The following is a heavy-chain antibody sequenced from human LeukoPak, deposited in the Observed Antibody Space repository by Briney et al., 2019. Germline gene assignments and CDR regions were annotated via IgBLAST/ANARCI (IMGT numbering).Heavy chain of an antibody. V-gene: IGHV1-2*02. CDR2: INPNSGGT. J-gene: IGHJ4*02. CDR3: ARAVGYSGYDPTVDY. D-gene: IGHD5-12*01. Sequence: GASVKVSCKASGYTSTGYYMHWVRQAPGQGLEWMGWINPNSGGTNYAQKFQGRVTMTRDTSISTAYMELSRLRSDDTAVYYCARAVGYSGYDPTVDYWGQGTLVTVSS. CDR1: GYTSTGYY.